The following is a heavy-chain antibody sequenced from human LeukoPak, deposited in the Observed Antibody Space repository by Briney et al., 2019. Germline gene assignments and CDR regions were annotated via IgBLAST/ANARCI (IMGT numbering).Heavy chain of an antibody. CDR2: ISSSSSTI. Sequence: GSLRLSCAASGFTFSSYSMNWVRQAPGKGLEWVSYISSSSSTIYYADSVKGRFTISRDNAKNSLYLQMNSLRDEDTAAYYCARGRRYCSGGSCYFGYWGQGTLVTVSS. J-gene: IGHJ4*02. D-gene: IGHD2-15*01. V-gene: IGHV3-48*02. CDR3: ARGRRYCSGGSCYFGY. CDR1: GFTFSSYS.